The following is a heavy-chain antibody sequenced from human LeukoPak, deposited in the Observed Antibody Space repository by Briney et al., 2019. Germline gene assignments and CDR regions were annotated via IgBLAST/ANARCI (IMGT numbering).Heavy chain of an antibody. CDR3: AKDKGAILTGYFGY. D-gene: IGHD3-9*01. Sequence: PGGSLRLSCAASGFTFSSYWMSWVRQAPGKGLEWVANIKQDGSEKYYADSVKGRFTISRDNSKNSLYLQMNSLRTEDTALYYCAKDKGAILTGYFGYWGQGTLVTVSS. V-gene: IGHV3-7*03. CDR1: GFTFSSYW. J-gene: IGHJ4*02. CDR2: IKQDGSEK.